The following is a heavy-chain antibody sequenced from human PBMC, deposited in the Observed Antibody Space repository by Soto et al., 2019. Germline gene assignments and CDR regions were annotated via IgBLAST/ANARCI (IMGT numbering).Heavy chain of an antibody. J-gene: IGHJ3*01. CDR2: FIPIFRTL. CDR1: GGIFGSHG. CDR3: VRDRRIYYSDPHDEFVASDYEV. Sequence: QVQLIQCEAEVKKPGSSVRVSCTASGGIFGSHGFSWVRQAPGQRLEWVGGFIPIFRTLTYTEKFQARVRIAADESTNTVYLHLSSLTSEDTSVYYCVRDRRIYYSDPHDEFVASDYEVWGQGTMVSVSS. V-gene: IGHV1-69*01. D-gene: IGHD3-22*01.